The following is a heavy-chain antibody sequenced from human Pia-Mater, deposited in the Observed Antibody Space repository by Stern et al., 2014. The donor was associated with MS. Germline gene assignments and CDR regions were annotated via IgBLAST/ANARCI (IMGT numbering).Heavy chain of an antibody. V-gene: IGHV3-23*04. CDR1: GFTFSDYV. J-gene: IGHJ4*02. D-gene: IGHD1-26*01. CDR3: AKGSRIVGSTEFDS. Sequence: VQLVESGGGLAQPGGSLRLSCAGSGFTFSDYVMSWVRQAPGKGLEWVSGISGSGGSTYYAASVQGRFNISRDKSMDTMYLQMSSLRVDDTAVYYCAKGSRIVGSTEFDSWGQGTLVTVSS. CDR2: ISGSGGST.